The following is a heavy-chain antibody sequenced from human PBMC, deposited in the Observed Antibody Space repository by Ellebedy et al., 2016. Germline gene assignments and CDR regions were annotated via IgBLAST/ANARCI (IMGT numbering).Heavy chain of an antibody. V-gene: IGHV3-49*03. CDR1: GFKFGDYS. CDR2: SRSKGSGGTT. Sequence: GGSLRLSXTTSGFKFGDYSMSWFRQAPGKGLEWVGVSRSKGSGGTTEYGASVKGRFIISRDASERIAYLQMNSLKIEDTGLYYCTRVADIMGTDLHYGMDVWGRGTTVSVS. J-gene: IGHJ6*02. D-gene: IGHD2-8*01. CDR3: TRVADIMGTDLHYGMDV.